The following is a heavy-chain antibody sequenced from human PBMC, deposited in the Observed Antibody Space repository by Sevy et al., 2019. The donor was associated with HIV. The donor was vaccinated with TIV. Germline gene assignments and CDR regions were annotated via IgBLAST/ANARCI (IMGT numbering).Heavy chain of an antibody. V-gene: IGHV3-48*03. D-gene: IGHD4-17*01. Sequence: GGSLRLSCAASGFTFSSYEMNWVRQAPGKGLEWVSYISNSGTAIYYSDSVKGRFTISRDNARNSLFLQMNSLRAEDTAVYHCARDLPPSATTVAHFDCWGQGTLVIVSS. J-gene: IGHJ4*02. CDR1: GFTFSSYE. CDR2: ISNSGTAI. CDR3: ARDLPPSATTVAHFDC.